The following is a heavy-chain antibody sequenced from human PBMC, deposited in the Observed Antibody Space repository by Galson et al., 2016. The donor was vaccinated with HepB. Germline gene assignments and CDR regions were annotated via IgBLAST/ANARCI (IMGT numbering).Heavy chain of an antibody. Sequence: SLRLSCAASGFTFSYYAMSWVRQAPGKGLEWVSTISGGGDNTNYADSVKGRFTISRDNSKNTLYLQMNSLRGEATAAYYCAKDAGYGFDYWGQGTLVTVSS. CDR2: ISGGGDNT. J-gene: IGHJ4*02. CDR1: GFTFSYYA. V-gene: IGHV3-23*01. D-gene: IGHD5-18*01. CDR3: AKDAGYGFDY.